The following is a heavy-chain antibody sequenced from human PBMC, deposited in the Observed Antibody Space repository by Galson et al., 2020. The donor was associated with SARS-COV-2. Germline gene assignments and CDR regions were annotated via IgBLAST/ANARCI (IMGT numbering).Heavy chain of an antibody. CDR2: IYYSGST. D-gene: IGHD6-6*01. CDR1: GGSISSYY. CDR3: ARGRSSSSGWWWYFDL. J-gene: IGHJ2*01. Sequence: ETSETLSLTCTVSGGSISSYYWSWIRQPPGKGLEWIGYIYYSGSTNYNPSLKSRVTISIDTSKNQFSLKLSSVTAADTAVYYCARGRSSSSGWWWYFDLWGRGTLVTVSS. V-gene: IGHV4-59*01.